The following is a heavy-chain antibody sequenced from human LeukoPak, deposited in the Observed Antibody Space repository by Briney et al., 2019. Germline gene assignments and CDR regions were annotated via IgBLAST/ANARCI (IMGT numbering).Heavy chain of an antibody. CDR2: IRYDGSNK. CDR1: GFTFSSYG. CDR3: ARSPYSSGWYNIRLAFDI. D-gene: IGHD6-19*01. Sequence: GGSLRLSCAASGFTFSSYGMHWVRQAPGKGLEWVAFIRYDGSNKYYADSVKGRFTISRDNSKNTLYLQMNSLRAEDTAVYYCARSPYSSGWYNIRLAFDIWGQGTMVTVSS. V-gene: IGHV3-30*02. J-gene: IGHJ3*02.